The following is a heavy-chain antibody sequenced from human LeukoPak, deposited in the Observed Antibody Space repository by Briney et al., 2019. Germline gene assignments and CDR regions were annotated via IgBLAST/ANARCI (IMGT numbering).Heavy chain of an antibody. CDR1: GFTFSSYA. CDR3: AREDPIDY. J-gene: IGHJ4*02. CDR2: ISYDGSNK. Sequence: GGSLRLSCAASGFTFSSYAMHWVRQAPGKGLEWVAVISYDGSNKYYADSVKGRFTISRDNSKNTLYLQMNSLRAEDTAVYYCAREDPIDYWGQGTLVTVSS. V-gene: IGHV3-30-3*01.